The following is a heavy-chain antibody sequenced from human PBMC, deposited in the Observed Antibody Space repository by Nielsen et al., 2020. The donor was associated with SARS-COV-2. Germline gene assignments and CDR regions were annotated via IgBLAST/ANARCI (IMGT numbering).Heavy chain of an antibody. Sequence: SETLSLTCAVYGGSFSGYYWSWIRQPPGKGLEWIGEINHSGSTNYNPSLKSRVTISVDTSKNQFSLKLSSVTAADTAVYYCARGLGGYIYGHNWFDPWGQGTLVTVSS. CDR3: ARGLGGYIYGHNWFDP. J-gene: IGHJ5*02. CDR1: GGSFSGYY. D-gene: IGHD5-18*01. CDR2: INHSGST. V-gene: IGHV4-34*01.